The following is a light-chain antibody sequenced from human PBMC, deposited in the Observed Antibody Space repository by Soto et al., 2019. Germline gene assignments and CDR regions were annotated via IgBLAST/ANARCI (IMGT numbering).Light chain of an antibody. CDR3: CSYAGSSTNWV. Sequence: QSALTQPAPVSGSPGQSITISCTGTSSDVGRYNLVSWYQQHPGKAPKLMIYEGSKRPSGVSNRFSGSKSGNTASLTISGLQAEDEADYYCCSYAGSSTNWVFGGGTKLTVL. CDR1: SSDVGRYNL. J-gene: IGLJ3*02. V-gene: IGLV2-23*01. CDR2: EGS.